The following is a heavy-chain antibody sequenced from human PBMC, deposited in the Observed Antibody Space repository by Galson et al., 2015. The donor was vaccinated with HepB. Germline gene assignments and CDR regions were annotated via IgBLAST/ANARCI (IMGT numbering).Heavy chain of an antibody. D-gene: IGHD3-3*01. CDR2: IDSEGSST. J-gene: IGHJ6*03. V-gene: IGHV3-74*01. Sequence: SLRLSCAASGFSFSSYWMHWVRQAPGKGLEWVSRIDSEGSSTDYADSVKGRFTTSRDNAKNTVILQMNSLRAEDTAVYYCATTIFGVIVPIDSYYYYYMDVWGKGTTVTVSS. CDR3: ATTIFGVIVPIDSYYYYYMDV. CDR1: GFSFSSYW.